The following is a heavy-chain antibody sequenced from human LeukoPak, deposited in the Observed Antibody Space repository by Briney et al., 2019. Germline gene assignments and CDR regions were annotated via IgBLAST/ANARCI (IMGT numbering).Heavy chain of an antibody. CDR3: ARVGIAARTIWFDH. CDR1: AFTFSNYW. D-gene: IGHD6-6*01. CDR2: IKQDGSER. Sequence: TGGSLRLSCAASAFTFSNYWMSWVRQAPGKGLEGVANIKQDGSERYYVDSVKGRFTISRDNAKNSLYLQMNSLSAEDTALYYCARVGIAARTIWFDHWGQGTLVTVSS. J-gene: IGHJ5*02. V-gene: IGHV3-7*01.